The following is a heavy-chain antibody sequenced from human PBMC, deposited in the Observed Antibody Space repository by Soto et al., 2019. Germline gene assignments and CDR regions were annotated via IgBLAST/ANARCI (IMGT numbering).Heavy chain of an antibody. D-gene: IGHD3-16*01. CDR2: IKSKTDGGTT. J-gene: IGHJ3*02. CDR1: GFTFSNAW. Sequence: GGSLRLSCAASGFTFSNAWMNWVRQAPGKGLEWVGRIKSKTDGGTTDYAAPVKGRFTISRDDSKNTLYLQMNSLKTEDTAVYYCTTDNDRGTPWGFPIYGPDDAFDIWGQGTMVTVSS. V-gene: IGHV3-15*07. CDR3: TTDNDRGTPWGFPIYGPDDAFDI.